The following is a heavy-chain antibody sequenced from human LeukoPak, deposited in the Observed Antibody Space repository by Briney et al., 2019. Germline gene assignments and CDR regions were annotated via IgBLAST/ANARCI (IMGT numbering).Heavy chain of an antibody. Sequence: SETLSLTCAVYGGSVSGYYWSWIRQPPGKGLEWIGEISHGGRTHYNPSLKGRVTMSVDTSKNQFALEVDSVTAADTAVYYCARIPLYFLEPFDYWGQGILVTVSS. J-gene: IGHJ4*02. CDR2: ISHGGRT. CDR1: GGSVSGYY. CDR3: ARIPLYFLEPFDY. D-gene: IGHD3-3*01. V-gene: IGHV4-34*01.